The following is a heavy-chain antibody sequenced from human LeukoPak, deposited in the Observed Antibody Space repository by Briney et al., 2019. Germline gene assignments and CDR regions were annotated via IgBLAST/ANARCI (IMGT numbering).Heavy chain of an antibody. D-gene: IGHD6-19*01. J-gene: IGHJ4*02. CDR2: TFYRSKWYN. V-gene: IGHV6-1*01. CDR1: GVGVSSNSAS. Sequence: QTLSLSCAISGVGVSSNSASWHWITQSTWRGLEWPGGTFYRSKWYNYYAVYVKSRITINQDTSKHQLSLQLNSVTSEDTAVYYCARGKAVSGSPTSFFDHWGQGMLVTVS. CDR3: ARGKAVSGSPTSFFDH.